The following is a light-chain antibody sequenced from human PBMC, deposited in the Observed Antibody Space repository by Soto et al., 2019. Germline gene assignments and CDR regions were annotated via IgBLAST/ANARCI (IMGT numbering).Light chain of an antibody. Sequence: EFVLTQSPGTLSLSPGERATLSCRASQSISNHYLAWFQQKPGQAPRLLIYGASYRATGIPDRFSGSGSGTDFTLTITGLEPEDFAVYHCHQYGGSPRYTFGQGTKLEIK. V-gene: IGKV3-20*01. CDR3: HQYGGSPRYT. CDR2: GAS. J-gene: IGKJ2*01. CDR1: QSISNHY.